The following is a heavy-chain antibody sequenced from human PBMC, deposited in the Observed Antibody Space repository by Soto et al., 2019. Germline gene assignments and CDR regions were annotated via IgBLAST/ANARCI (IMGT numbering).Heavy chain of an antibody. V-gene: IGHV4-31*03. CDR2: IYYSGST. D-gene: IGHD4-17*01. J-gene: IGHJ4*02. Sequence: SETLSLTCTVSGGSISSGGYYWSWIRQHPGKGLEWIGYIYYSGSTYYNPSLKSRVTISVDTSKNQFSLKLSSVTAADTAVYYCAREALYGDYGIDYWGQGTLVTVSS. CDR3: AREALYGDYGIDY. CDR1: GGSISSGGYY.